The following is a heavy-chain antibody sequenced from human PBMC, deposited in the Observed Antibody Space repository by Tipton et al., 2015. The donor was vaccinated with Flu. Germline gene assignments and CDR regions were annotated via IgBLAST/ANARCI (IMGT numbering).Heavy chain of an antibody. V-gene: IGHV4-39*07. D-gene: IGHD3-16*01. Sequence: TLSLTCTVFGGSIGSSTYYWGWIRQPPGKGLEWIGSLYDSGITYYNPPLKSRVTISLDTSKNQFSLKLISVTDADAAVYDCARSSSAYDYVWGGSYYFDFWGQGTLVTVS. J-gene: IGHJ4*02. CDR3: ARSSSAYDYVWGGSYYFDF. CDR2: LYDSGIT. CDR1: GGSIGSSTYY.